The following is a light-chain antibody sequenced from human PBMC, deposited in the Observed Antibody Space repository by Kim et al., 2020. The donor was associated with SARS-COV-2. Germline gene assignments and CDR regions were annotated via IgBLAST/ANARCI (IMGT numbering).Light chain of an antibody. V-gene: IGLV3-1*01. CDR2: QDS. CDR1: KLGDKN. J-gene: IGLJ2*01. CDR3: QAWDSSNVL. Sequence: SYELTQPPSVSVSPGQTASITCSGDKLGDKNARWYQQKPGQSPVLVISQDSKRPSGIPERFSGSNSGNTATLTISGTQAMDEADYYCQAWDSSNVLFGGGTQLTV.